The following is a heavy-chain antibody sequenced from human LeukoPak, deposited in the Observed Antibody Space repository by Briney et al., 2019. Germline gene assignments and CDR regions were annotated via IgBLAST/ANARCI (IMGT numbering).Heavy chain of an antibody. D-gene: IGHD2-2*01. V-gene: IGHV3-33*01. Sequence: GGSLRLSCAASGFTFSSYGMHWVRQAPGKGLEWVAVIWYDGSNKYYADSVKGRFTISRDNSNNTLYLQMNSLRAEDTAVYYCARDRYCSSTSCSGTFDYWGQGTLVTVSS. CDR1: GFTFSSYG. CDR3: ARDRYCSSTSCSGTFDY. J-gene: IGHJ4*02. CDR2: IWYDGSNK.